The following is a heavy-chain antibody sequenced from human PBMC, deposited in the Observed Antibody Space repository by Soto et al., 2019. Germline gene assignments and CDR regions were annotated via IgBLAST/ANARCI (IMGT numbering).Heavy chain of an antibody. D-gene: IGHD3-22*01. V-gene: IGHV4-61*08. CDR1: GGSVNSGGFY. Sequence: PSETLSLTCTVSGGSVNSGGFYWSWIRQPPGKGLEWIGFISYNGSTNYNPSLKSRVTISLDSSEIEFSLELSSTTAADTAVYYCARSPDDYYDSSGYPYYFDYWGQGTLVTVSS. CDR3: ARSPDDYYDSSGYPYYFDY. J-gene: IGHJ4*02. CDR2: ISYNGST.